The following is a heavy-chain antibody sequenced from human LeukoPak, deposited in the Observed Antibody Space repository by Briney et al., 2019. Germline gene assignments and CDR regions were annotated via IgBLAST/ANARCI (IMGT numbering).Heavy chain of an antibody. Sequence: ASVKVSCKASGGTFSSYAISWVRQAPGQGLEWMGGIIPIFGTANYAQKFQGRVTITADESTSTAYMELSSLRSEDTAVYYCARAVGYCSSTSCYPQYYYYYYYMDVWGKGTTVTVSS. CDR2: IIPIFGTA. CDR3: ARAVGYCSSTSCYPQYYYYYYYMDV. CDR1: GGTFSSYA. V-gene: IGHV1-69*13. D-gene: IGHD2-2*01. J-gene: IGHJ6*03.